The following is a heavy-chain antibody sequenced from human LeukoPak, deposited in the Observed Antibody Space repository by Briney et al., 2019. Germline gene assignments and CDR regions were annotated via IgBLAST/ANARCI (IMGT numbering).Heavy chain of an antibody. V-gene: IGHV1-46*01. CDR2: INPSGGST. Sequence: ASVKVSCKASGYTFTGYYIHWVRQAPGQGLEWMGIINPSGGSTSYAQKFQGRVTMTRDMSTSTVYMELSSLRSEDTAVYYCARGYVEMASMGYYYYMDVWGKGTTVTVSS. CDR1: GYTFTGYY. CDR3: ARGYVEMASMGYYYYMDV. J-gene: IGHJ6*03. D-gene: IGHD5-24*01.